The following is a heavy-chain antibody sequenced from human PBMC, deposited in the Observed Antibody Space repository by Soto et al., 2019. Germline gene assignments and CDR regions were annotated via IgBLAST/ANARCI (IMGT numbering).Heavy chain of an antibody. CDR1: GFTFSSYA. D-gene: IGHD3-22*01. J-gene: IGHJ4*02. Sequence: PGGSLRLSCAAAGFTFSSYAMHCVRQAPGKGLEWVALISYDGSDKDYADSVKGRFTISRDNSRNTLFLQMNSLRAEDTAVYYCARDYYKHHDRRADYRSPAYWGQGT. V-gene: IGHV3-30-3*01. CDR3: ARDYYKHHDRRADYRSPAY. CDR2: ISYDGSDK.